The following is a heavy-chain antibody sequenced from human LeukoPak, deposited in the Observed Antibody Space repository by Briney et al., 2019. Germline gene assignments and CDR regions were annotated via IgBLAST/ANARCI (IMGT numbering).Heavy chain of an antibody. D-gene: IGHD3-10*01. V-gene: IGHV3-74*01. Sequence: PGGSLRLSCAASGFTFSSYWMHWVRQAPGKGLVWVSRINSDGSSISYADSVKGRFTISRDNAKNTLYLQMNSLRAEDTAVYYCATDTLLWFGEALWYVWGKGTTVTVSS. CDR1: GFTFSSYW. CDR2: INSDGSSI. J-gene: IGHJ6*04. CDR3: ATDTLLWFGEALWYV.